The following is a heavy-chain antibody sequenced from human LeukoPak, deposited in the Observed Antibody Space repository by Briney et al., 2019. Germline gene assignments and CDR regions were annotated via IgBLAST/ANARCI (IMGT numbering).Heavy chain of an antibody. CDR2: ISGSGGST. J-gene: IGHJ6*04. CDR3: ARVPNIVGGSGMDV. V-gene: IGHV3-23*01. Sequence: GGSLRLSCAASGFTFSSYAMSWVRQAPGKGLEWVSAISGSGGSTYYADSVKGRFTISRDNAKNSLYLQMNSLRAEDTAVYYCARVPNIVGGSGMDVWGKGTTVTVSS. CDR1: GFTFSSYA. D-gene: IGHD2-15*01.